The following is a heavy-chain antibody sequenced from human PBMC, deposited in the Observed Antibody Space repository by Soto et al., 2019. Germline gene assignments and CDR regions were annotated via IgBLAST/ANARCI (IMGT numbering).Heavy chain of an antibody. D-gene: IGHD2-2*01. CDR3: ARGFCSSTSCLPGV. J-gene: IGHJ6*04. CDR2: IGTAGDT. V-gene: IGHV3-13*01. CDR1: GFTFSSYD. Sequence: GGSLRLSCAASGFTFSSYDMHWVRQATGKGLEWVSAIGTAGDTYYPGSVKGRFTISRENAKNSLYLQMNSLRAGDTAVYYCARGFCSSTSCLPGVWGKGTTVTVSS.